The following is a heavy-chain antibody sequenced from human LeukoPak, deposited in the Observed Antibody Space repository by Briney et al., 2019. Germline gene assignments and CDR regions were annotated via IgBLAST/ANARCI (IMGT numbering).Heavy chain of an antibody. CDR1: GGSISGGSYY. D-gene: IGHD1-26*01. CDR2: ISYSGTT. Sequence: PSETPSLTCTVSGGSISGGSYYWGWIRQPPGKGLEWIASISYSGTTYYNPSLKSRVTISVDTSKNQFSLKLTSVTAADTAVYYCARISRPADRTVGPYYMNVWGKGATVTVSS. CDR3: ARISRPADRTVGPYYMNV. J-gene: IGHJ6*03. V-gene: IGHV4-39*01.